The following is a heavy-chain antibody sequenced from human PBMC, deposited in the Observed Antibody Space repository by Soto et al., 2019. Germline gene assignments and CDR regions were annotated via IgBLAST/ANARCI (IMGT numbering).Heavy chain of an antibody. CDR3: AKDPLWGQWLEYGYLDQ. CDR1: GLTFSSYA. CDR2: ISNTGLTT. Sequence: EVQLLESGGGLVQPGGSLRLSCAASGLTFSSYAMSWVRQAPGRGLEWVAVISNTGLTTHYADSVKGRFTISKDNSKRTVYLQMSSLRVGDAAVYFCAKDPLWGQWLEYGYLDQWGQGNLVTVSS. J-gene: IGHJ5*02. V-gene: IGHV3-23*01. D-gene: IGHD6-19*01.